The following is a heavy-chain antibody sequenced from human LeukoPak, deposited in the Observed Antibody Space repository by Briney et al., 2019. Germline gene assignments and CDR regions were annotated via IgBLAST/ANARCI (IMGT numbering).Heavy chain of an antibody. D-gene: IGHD3-9*01. V-gene: IGHV6-1*01. CDR2: TYYRSKWIN. J-gene: IGHJ3*02. CDR3: ARDADWAYDAFDI. Sequence: SQTLSLTCAISGDSVSVKSDVWNWIRQCPSRGLEGLGRTYYRSKWINDYATSVKSRIIISPDTSKNQFSLHLNSVTPEDTAVYYCARDADWAYDAFDIWGQGTMVTVSS. CDR1: GDSVSVKSDV.